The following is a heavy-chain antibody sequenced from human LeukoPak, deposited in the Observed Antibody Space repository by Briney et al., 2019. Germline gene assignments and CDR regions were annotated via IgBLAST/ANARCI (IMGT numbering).Heavy chain of an antibody. J-gene: IGHJ5*02. D-gene: IGHD1-26*01. V-gene: IGHV4-4*09. Sequence: PSETLSLTCTVSGGSISGNYWSWIRQPPGQGLEWIAYIHSSGYTNYNPSLKSRVTISVDTSNNQFSLKVPSVTAADTAMYYCTKRQGPTSGSYDYFDPWGQGALVTVSS. CDR2: IHSSGYT. CDR3: TKRQGPTSGSYDYFDP. CDR1: GGSISGNY.